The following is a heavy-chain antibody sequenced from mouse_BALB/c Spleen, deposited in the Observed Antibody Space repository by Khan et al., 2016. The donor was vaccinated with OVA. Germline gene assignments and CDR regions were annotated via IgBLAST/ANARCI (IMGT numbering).Heavy chain of an antibody. CDR1: GYSITSGYA. V-gene: IGHV3-2*02. J-gene: IGHJ2*01. Sequence: EVQLQESGPGLVKPSQSLSLTCTVTGYSITSGYAWNWIRQFPGNKLEWMGYISYSGGTSYNPSLKSRISITRDTSKNQFFLQLNSVTTEDTATYCCARGNYYGYYFDYWGQAPLSQSPQ. CDR3: ARGNYYGYYFDY. D-gene: IGHD1-1*01. CDR2: ISYSGGT.